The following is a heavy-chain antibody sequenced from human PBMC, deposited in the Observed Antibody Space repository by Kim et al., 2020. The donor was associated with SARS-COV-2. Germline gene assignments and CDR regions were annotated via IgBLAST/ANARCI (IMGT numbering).Heavy chain of an antibody. D-gene: IGHD1-1*01. CDR1: DGSIRTYY. CDR3: ARSATLSGTTNAKHFFDY. CDR2: IYPSGTT. Sequence: SETLSLTCTVSDGSIRTYYWSWIRQPAGKGLEWIGRIYPSGTTNYKPSLRSRVTVSVDPSKNQFSLRLSSVTAADTAIYYCARSATLSGTTNAKHFFDYWGQGILVTVSS. J-gene: IGHJ4*02. V-gene: IGHV4-4*07.